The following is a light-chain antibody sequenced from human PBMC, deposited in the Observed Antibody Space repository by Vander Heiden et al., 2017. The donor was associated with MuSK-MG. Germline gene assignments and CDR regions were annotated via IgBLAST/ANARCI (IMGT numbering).Light chain of an antibody. CDR1: NSDVGGYGS. CDR2: DVT. J-gene: IGLJ1*01. CDR3: CSYAGSYTFV. V-gene: IGLV2-11*01. Sequence: QSALTQPRSVSGSPGQSVTISCTGTNSDVGGYGSVPWDQQQPGKAPTLVVTDVTNRPLGVPDRFFGFKSGNEASLTISGLQAEDEADYYCCSYAGSYTFVFGSGTKVTVL.